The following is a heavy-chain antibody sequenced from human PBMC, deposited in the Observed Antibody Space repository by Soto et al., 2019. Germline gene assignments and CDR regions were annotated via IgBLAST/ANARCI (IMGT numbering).Heavy chain of an antibody. J-gene: IGHJ4*02. V-gene: IGHV3-23*01. CDR2: IHGSGGNT. Sequence: GGSLRLSCAASGFTFSSYAMNWVRQAPGKGLEWVAVIHGSGGNTYYADSVKGRFTISRDNSENTVYLQMSSLRAGDTAVYYCARGKDRDTVTTFDYWGQGTLVTV. CDR1: GFTFSSYA. D-gene: IGHD4-17*01. CDR3: ARGKDRDTVTTFDY.